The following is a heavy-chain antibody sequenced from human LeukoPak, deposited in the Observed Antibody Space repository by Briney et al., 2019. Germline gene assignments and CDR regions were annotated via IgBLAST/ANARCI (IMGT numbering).Heavy chain of an antibody. CDR3: ARDGDSSGYYAAFDI. Sequence: GGSLRLSCAASGFTFSDHYMAWIRQAPGKGLEWVSYITSSSGYTNYADSVKGRFTISRDNAKNSLYLQMNSLRDEDTAVYYCARDGDSSGYYAAFDIWGQGTMVTVSS. V-gene: IGHV3-11*06. CDR1: GFTFSDHY. J-gene: IGHJ3*02. D-gene: IGHD3-22*01. CDR2: ITSSSGYT.